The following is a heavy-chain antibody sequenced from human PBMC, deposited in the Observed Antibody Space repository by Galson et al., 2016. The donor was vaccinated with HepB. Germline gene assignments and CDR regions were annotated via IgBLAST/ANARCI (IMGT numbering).Heavy chain of an antibody. Sequence: SLRLSCAASGFSFSNYAMHWVRQAPGKGLECVAIVSYDGRYKYYADSVKGRFTISGDNSKNTLYLQMNSLRADDTALYYCARVQTLVTIFGYYGMDVWGQGTTVTVSS. CDR3: ARVQTLVTIFGYYGMDV. J-gene: IGHJ6*02. CDR1: GFSFSNYA. V-gene: IGHV3-30*04. D-gene: IGHD3-3*01. CDR2: VSYDGRYK.